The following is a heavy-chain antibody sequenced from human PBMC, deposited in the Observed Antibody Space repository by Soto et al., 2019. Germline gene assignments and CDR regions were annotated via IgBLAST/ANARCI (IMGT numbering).Heavy chain of an antibody. CDR3: AREGGYSNFGMDV. CDR1: GYTFTSYA. D-gene: IGHD2-21*01. Sequence: ASVKVSCKASGYTFTSYAMHWVLQAPGQRLEWMGWINAGNGNTKYSQKFQGRVTITRDTSASAAYMELSSLRSEDTAVYYCAREGGYSNFGMDVWGQGTTVTVSS. CDR2: INAGNGNT. V-gene: IGHV1-3*01. J-gene: IGHJ6*02.